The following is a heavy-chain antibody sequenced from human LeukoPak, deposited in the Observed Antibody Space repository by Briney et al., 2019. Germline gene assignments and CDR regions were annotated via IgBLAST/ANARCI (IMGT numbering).Heavy chain of an antibody. V-gene: IGHV1-18*01. J-gene: IGHJ3*02. CDR1: GYTFTSYG. D-gene: IGHD3-10*01. Sequence: GASVKVSCKASGYTFTSYGISWVRQAPGQGLEWMGWISAYNGNTNYAQKLQGRVTMTTDTSTSTAYMELSSLRSEDTAVYYCATIDLRMVRGVMGAFDIWGQGTMVTVSS. CDR3: ATIDLRMVRGVMGAFDI. CDR2: ISAYNGNT.